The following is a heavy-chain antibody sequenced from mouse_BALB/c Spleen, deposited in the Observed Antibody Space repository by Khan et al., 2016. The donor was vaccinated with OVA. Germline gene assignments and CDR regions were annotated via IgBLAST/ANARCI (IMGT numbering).Heavy chain of an antibody. Sequence: EVQLLESGPEVVKPGASVKISCKASGYTFTDYNMDWLKQRHGKSLEWIGYFFPNSGGSGYNQKFKTKATLTVDISSSTAYMDRRSLPSEDSAVYYCVRSGYGSVAFWGQGTLVTVSA. CDR1: GYTFTDYN. V-gene: IGHV1S29*02. CDR2: FFPNSGGS. D-gene: IGHD1-2*01. CDR3: VRSGYGSVAF. J-gene: IGHJ3*01.